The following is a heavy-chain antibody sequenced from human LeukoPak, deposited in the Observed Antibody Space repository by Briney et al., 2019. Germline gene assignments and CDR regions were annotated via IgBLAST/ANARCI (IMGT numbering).Heavy chain of an antibody. Sequence: ASVKVSCKAFGYTITGYYIHRVRQAPGQGLEWMGWINPNNGGTNSAQKFQGRVTMTRDTSIGTAYMELNRLTYDDTAVYYCGRDRHWNQGNFGYWGQGTLVTVSS. CDR1: GYTITGYY. CDR3: GRDRHWNQGNFGY. V-gene: IGHV1-2*02. J-gene: IGHJ4*02. D-gene: IGHD1-1*01. CDR2: INPNNGGT.